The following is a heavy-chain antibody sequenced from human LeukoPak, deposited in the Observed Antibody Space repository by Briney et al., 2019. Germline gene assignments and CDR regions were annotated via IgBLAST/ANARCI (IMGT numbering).Heavy chain of an antibody. J-gene: IGHJ2*01. D-gene: IGHD2-15*01. Sequence: GGSLRLSCAVSGFTFSSYWMHWVRQGPGKGLAWVSRITSDGSATDYADSVKGRFTISRDNAKNTLYLHMDSLRAEDTAVYYCARDASPGYFDLWGRRTLVTVSS. CDR3: ARDASPGYFDL. CDR1: GFTFSSYW. CDR2: ITSDGSAT. V-gene: IGHV3-74*01.